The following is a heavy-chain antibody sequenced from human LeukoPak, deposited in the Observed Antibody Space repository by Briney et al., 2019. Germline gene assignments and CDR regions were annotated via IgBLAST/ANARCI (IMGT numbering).Heavy chain of an antibody. V-gene: IGHV3-33*06. CDR2: IWYDGSSK. Sequence: GRSLRLSCAASGFTFSSYGMHWVRQAPGKGLEWVAVIWYDGSSKYYADSVKGRFTISRDNSKNTLYLQMNSLRAEDTAVYYCAKDSSSWYWYYYYMDVWGKGTTVTVSS. CDR3: AKDSSSWYWYYYYMDV. CDR1: GFTFSSYG. J-gene: IGHJ6*03. D-gene: IGHD6-13*01.